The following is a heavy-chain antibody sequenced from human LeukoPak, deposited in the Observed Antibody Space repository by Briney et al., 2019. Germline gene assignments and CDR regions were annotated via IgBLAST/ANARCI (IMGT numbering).Heavy chain of an antibody. Sequence: GGSLRLSCVASGFTFSSYGMHWVRQAPGRGLEWVAFIRYDGSNKYYADSVKGRFTISRDNSKNTLYLQMNSLRAEDTAVYYCARDRTRTMDNWGQGTLVTVSS. V-gene: IGHV3-30*02. CDR2: IRYDGSNK. CDR3: ARDRTRTMDN. J-gene: IGHJ4*02. CDR1: GFTFSSYG. D-gene: IGHD3-10*01.